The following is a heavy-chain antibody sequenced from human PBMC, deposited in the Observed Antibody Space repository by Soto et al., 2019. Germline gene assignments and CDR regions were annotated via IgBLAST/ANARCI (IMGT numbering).Heavy chain of an antibody. J-gene: IGHJ4*02. CDR3: ARGSTVRNYADDSSDYFYFFDY. CDR1: GDSVSTFD. Sequence: ETLSLTCPVPGDSVSTFDWGWMRKSPGKELEWIGYVYYTGSTNYNPSLKSRVTISVDRSKNQFSLKLTSANAADTAVYYCARGSTVRNYADDSSDYFYFFDYWGQGTQVT. V-gene: IGHV4-59*02. CDR2: VYYTGST. D-gene: IGHD3-22*01.